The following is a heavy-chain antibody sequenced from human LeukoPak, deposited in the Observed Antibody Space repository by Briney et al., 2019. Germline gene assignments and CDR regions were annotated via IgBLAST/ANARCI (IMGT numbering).Heavy chain of an antibody. D-gene: IGHD2-2*01. CDR1: GYTFTSYG. J-gene: IGHJ4*02. CDR2: ISAYNGNT. CDR3: ASQPYRLTYLDY. Sequence: ASVKVSCKASGYTFTSYGISWVRQAPGQGLEWMGWISAYNGNTNYAQKLQGRVTMTTDTSTSTAYMELRSLRSDDTAVYYCASQPYRLTYLDYWGQGTLVTVSS. V-gene: IGHV1-18*01.